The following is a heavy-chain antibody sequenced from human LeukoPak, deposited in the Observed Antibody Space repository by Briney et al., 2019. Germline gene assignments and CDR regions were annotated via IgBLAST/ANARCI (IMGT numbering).Heavy chain of an antibody. J-gene: IGHJ3*02. CDR2: IKQDGSEK. D-gene: IGHD2-15*01. V-gene: IGHV3-7*01. CDR3: ARVYCSGGSCYSDNDAFDI. Sequence: GGSLRLSCAASGFTFSSHWMSWVRQAPGKGLEWVANIKQDGSEKYYVDSVKGRFTISRDNAKNSLYLQMNGLRAEDTAVYYCARVYCSGGSCYSDNDAFDIWGQGTMVTVSS. CDR1: GFTFSSHW.